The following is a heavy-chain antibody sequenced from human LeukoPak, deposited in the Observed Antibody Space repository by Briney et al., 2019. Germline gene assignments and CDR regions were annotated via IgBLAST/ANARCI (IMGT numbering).Heavy chain of an antibody. CDR2: VNLQGST. CDR1: GGSISSTNW. J-gene: IGHJ4*02. Sequence: PSGTLSLTCGVSGGSISSTNWWSWVRQPPGQGLEWIGEVNLQGSTNYNPSLKSRVAISVDKSENHISLKPTSVTAADTAVYYCAREGGPYRPLDYSGQGTLVTVAS. V-gene: IGHV4-4*02. CDR3: AREGGPYRPLDY.